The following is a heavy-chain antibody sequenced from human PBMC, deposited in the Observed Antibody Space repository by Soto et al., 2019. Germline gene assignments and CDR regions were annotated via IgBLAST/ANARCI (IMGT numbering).Heavy chain of an antibody. J-gene: IGHJ3*02. V-gene: IGHV1-18*01. CDR2: IIAYNVNT. CDR3: AREDPWVAESPGEVFDI. Sequence: QVQLVQSGAEVKKPGASVKVSCKASGYTFTSYGISWVRQAPGQGLECMGWIIAYNVNTNYAQKVQGRVTMTTDTSTSTAYMELRSLRYEDTAVYYCAREDPWVAESPGEVFDIWGQGTEVNVSS. CDR1: GYTFTSYG. D-gene: IGHD6-19*01.